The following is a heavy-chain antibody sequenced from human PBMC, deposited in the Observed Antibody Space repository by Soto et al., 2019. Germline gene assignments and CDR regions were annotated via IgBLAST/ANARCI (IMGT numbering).Heavy chain of an antibody. J-gene: IGHJ4*02. CDR3: ARSGYSYGPNMD. D-gene: IGHD5-18*01. CDR1: RGSFSASG. V-gene: IGHV1-69*01. CDR2: FIPIFGTA. Sequence: QVQLVQSGAEVKKPGSSVKVSCRAGRGSFSASGFSWVRQAPGQGLEWVGGFIPIFGTANYAQKFQDRVTMTADESTRTVYREVRGLRFEATALYYCARSGYSYGPNMDWGQGTLVTVST.